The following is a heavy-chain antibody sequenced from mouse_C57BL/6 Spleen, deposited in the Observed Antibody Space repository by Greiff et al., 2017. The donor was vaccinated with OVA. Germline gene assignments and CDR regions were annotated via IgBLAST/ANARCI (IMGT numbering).Heavy chain of an antibody. CDR1: GYTFTSYW. V-gene: IGHV1-59*01. D-gene: IGHD1-2*01. Sequence: VQLQQPGAELVRPGTSVKLSCKASGYTFTSYWMHWVKQRPGQGLEWIGVIDPSDSYTNYNQKFKGKATLTVDTSSSTAYMQLSSLTSEDSAVYYCAGSGYYGPRGHYYAMDYWGQGTSVTVSS. CDR3: AGSGYYGPRGHYYAMDY. CDR2: IDPSDSYT. J-gene: IGHJ4*01.